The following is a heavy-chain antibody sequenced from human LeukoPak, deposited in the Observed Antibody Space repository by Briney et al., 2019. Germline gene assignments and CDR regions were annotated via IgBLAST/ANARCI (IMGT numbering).Heavy chain of an antibody. CDR3: ARNYCSSPSCYMDYYYGMDV. D-gene: IGHD2-2*02. Sequence: PGVSLRLSCAASGFTFDDYAMHWVRQAPGKGLEWVSGISWNSGSIGYADSVKGRFTISRDNAKNSLYLQMNSLRAEDAALYYCARNYCSSPSCYMDYYYGMDVWGQGTTVTVSS. V-gene: IGHV3-9*01. J-gene: IGHJ6*02. CDR2: ISWNSGSI. CDR1: GFTFDDYA.